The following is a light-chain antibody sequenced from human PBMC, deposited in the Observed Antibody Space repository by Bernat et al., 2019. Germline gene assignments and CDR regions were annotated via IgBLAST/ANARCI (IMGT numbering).Light chain of an antibody. CDR2: SYN. CDR3: AVWDDSVSAWV. Sequence: QSVLTQPPSASGTPGQRVTISCSGRSSNIGSNSVYWYQQLPGTAPKLLIYSYNQRPSGVPDRFSGSKSGTSASLAISGLRSEDETDYYCAVWDDSVSAWVFGRGTKLTVL. V-gene: IGLV1-47*02. CDR1: SSNIGSNS. J-gene: IGLJ3*02.